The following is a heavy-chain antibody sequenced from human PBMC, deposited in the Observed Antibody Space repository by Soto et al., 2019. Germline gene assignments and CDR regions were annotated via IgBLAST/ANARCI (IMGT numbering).Heavy chain of an antibody. Sequence: RGESLKISGKGSGYSFTSYLISWVRQMPGKGLEWMGIIYPGDSDTRYSPSFQGQVTISADKSISTAYLQWSSLKASDTAMYYCARTSAAGKYYYGMDVWGQGTTVTVSS. CDR1: GYSFTSYL. V-gene: IGHV5-51*01. CDR3: ARTSAAGKYYYGMDV. CDR2: IYPGDSDT. J-gene: IGHJ6*02. D-gene: IGHD6-13*01.